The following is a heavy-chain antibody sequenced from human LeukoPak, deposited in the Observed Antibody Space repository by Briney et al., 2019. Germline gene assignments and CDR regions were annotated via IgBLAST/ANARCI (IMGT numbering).Heavy chain of an antibody. CDR2: IYYSGST. J-gene: IGHJ3*02. Sequence: KPSETLSLTCTVSGGSISSYYWSWIRQPPGKGLEWIGYIYYSGSTYYNPSLKSRITISVDTSKTQFSLKLSSVIAADTAVYFRAREFLRVNAFDIWGQGTMVTVSS. D-gene: IGHD4-17*01. CDR1: GGSISSYY. CDR3: AREFLRVNAFDI. V-gene: IGHV4-59*12.